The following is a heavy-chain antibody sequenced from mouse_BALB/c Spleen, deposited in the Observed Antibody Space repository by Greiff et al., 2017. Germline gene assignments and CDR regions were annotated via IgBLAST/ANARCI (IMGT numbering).Heavy chain of an antibody. CDR3: ARKGGYYGNYGGY. CDR1: GYTFSSYW. V-gene: IGHV1-9*01. J-gene: IGHJ2*01. CDR2: ILPGSGST. Sequence: VQLQQSGAELMKPGASVKISCKATGYTFSSYWIEWVKQRPGHGLEWIGEILPGSGSTNYNEKFKGKATFTADTSSNTAYMQLSSLTSEDSAVYYCARKGGYYGNYGGYWGQGTTLTVSS. D-gene: IGHD2-1*01.